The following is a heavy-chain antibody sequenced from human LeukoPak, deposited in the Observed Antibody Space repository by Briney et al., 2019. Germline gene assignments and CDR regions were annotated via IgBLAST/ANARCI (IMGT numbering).Heavy chain of an antibody. Sequence: GGSLRLSCAASGFTFSSYGMSWVRQAPGKGLEWVSAISGSGGSTYYADSVKGRFTISRDNSKNTLYLQMNSLRAEDTAIYYCAKGIAVAGTSYFDYWGQGTLVTVSS. J-gene: IGHJ4*02. D-gene: IGHD6-19*01. CDR3: AKGIAVAGTSYFDY. CDR2: ISGSGGST. V-gene: IGHV3-23*01. CDR1: GFTFSSYG.